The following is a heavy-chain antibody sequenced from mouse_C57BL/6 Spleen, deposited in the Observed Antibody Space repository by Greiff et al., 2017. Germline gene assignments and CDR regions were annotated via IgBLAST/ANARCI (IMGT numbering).Heavy chain of an antibody. CDR2: IDPSDSET. D-gene: IGHD2-4*01. Sequence: QVQLKQPGAELVRPGSSVKLSCKASGYTFTSYWMHWVKQRPIQGLEWIGNIDPSDSETHYNQKFKDKATLTVDKSSSTAYMQLSSLTSEDSAVYYCASYDYDGWFAYWGQGTLVTVSA. J-gene: IGHJ3*01. CDR1: GYTFTSYW. V-gene: IGHV1-52*01. CDR3: ASYDYDGWFAY.